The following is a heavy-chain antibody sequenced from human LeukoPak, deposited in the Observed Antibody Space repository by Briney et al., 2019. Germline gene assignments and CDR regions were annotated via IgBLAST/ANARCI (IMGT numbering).Heavy chain of an antibody. CDR3: AKDQGEPGPYFDY. V-gene: IGHV3-30*02. Sequence: PGGSLRLSCAASGFTFSSYGMHWVRQAPGKGLEWVAFIRYDGSNKYYADSVKGRFTISRDNSKNTLYLQMNSLRAEDTAVYYCAKDQGEPGPYFDYWGQGTLVTVSS. J-gene: IGHJ4*02. D-gene: IGHD3-16*01. CDR1: GFTFSSYG. CDR2: IRYDGSNK.